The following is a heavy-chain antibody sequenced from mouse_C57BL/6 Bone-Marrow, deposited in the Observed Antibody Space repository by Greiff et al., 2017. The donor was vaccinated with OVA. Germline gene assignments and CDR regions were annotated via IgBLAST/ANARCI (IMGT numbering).Heavy chain of an antibody. CDR2: ISSGSSTI. CDR1: GFTFSDYG. V-gene: IGHV5-17*01. Sequence: EVKVVESGGGLVKPGGSLKLSCAASGFTFSDYGMHWVRQAPEQGLEWVAYISSGSSTIYYADTVKGRFTISRDNAKNTLFLQMTSLRSEDTAMYYCARRDKAYWGQGTLVTVSA. D-gene: IGHD3-3*01. J-gene: IGHJ3*01. CDR3: ARRDKAY.